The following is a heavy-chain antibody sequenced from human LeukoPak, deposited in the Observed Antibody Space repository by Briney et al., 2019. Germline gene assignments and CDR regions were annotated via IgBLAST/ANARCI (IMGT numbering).Heavy chain of an antibody. Sequence: GGSLRLFCAASGFTFDDYGMSWVRQAPGKGLEWVSGINWNGGATGYAGSVKGRFTISRDNAKNSLYLQMNSLGAEDTAFYYCARNGEGGSHYYYYYMDVWGKGTTVTVSS. V-gene: IGHV3-20*04. CDR1: GFTFDDYG. CDR3: ARNGEGGSHYYYYYMDV. D-gene: IGHD3-10*01. CDR2: INWNGGAT. J-gene: IGHJ6*03.